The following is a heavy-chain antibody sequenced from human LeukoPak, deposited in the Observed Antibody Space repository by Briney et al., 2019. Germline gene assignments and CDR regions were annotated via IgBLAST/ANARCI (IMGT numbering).Heavy chain of an antibody. CDR2: ISGDGGST. CDR3: AKDLRWNRIAAAGRGMDV. V-gene: IGHV3-43*02. Sequence: GGSLRLSCAASGFTFDDYAMHWVRQAPGKGLEWVSLISGDGGSTYYADPVKGRFTISRDNSKNSLYLQMNSLRTEDTALYYCAKDLRWNRIAAAGRGMDVWGQGTTVTVSS. CDR1: GFTFDDYA. D-gene: IGHD6-13*01. J-gene: IGHJ6*02.